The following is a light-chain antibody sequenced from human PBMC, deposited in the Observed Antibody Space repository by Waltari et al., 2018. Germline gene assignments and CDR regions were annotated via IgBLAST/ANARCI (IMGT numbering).Light chain of an antibody. CDR1: SSDVGGYNY. V-gene: IGLV2-8*01. J-gene: IGLJ2*01. Sequence: QSALTQPPSASGSPGQSVTFSCTGTSSDVGGYNYVSWYQQHPGKAPKLMMYEVSKRPSGVPDRFAGSKSGNTASLTVSGLQAEDEADYYCSSYAGSNNVVVFGGGTKLTVL. CDR3: SSYAGSNNVVV. CDR2: EVS.